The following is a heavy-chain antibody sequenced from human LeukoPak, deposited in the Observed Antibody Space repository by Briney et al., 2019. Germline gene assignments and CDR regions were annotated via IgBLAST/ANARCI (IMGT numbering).Heavy chain of an antibody. Sequence: GGSLRLSCVASEFTFGSYALHWVRQAPAKGLEWVAFISSDGSNKHYAGSAKGRFTISRGNSKNTLFLQMNNLRREDTATYFCARDYQAAFDIWGQGTMVTVSS. V-gene: IGHV3-30-3*01. CDR2: ISSDGSNK. D-gene: IGHD3-16*02. CDR1: EFTFGSYA. J-gene: IGHJ3*02. CDR3: ARDYQAAFDI.